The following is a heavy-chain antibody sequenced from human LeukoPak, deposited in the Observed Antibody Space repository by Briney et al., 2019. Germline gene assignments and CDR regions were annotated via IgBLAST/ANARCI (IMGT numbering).Heavy chain of an antibody. J-gene: IGHJ6*03. Sequence: QPGGSLRLSCAASGFTFSTYSMNWVRQAPGKGVEWVSYITSSSRTIYYADSVKGRFTTSKDNANNSLYPQKNSLRAEDTAVYYCARLSRSTVTPLYYYYYYMDVWGKGTTVTVSS. CDR2: ITSSSRTI. V-gene: IGHV3-48*01. CDR1: GFTFSTYS. CDR3: ARLSRSTVTPLYYYYYYMDV. D-gene: IGHD4-11*01.